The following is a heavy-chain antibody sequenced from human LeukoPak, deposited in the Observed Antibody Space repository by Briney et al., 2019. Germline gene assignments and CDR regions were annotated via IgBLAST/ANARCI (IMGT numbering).Heavy chain of an antibody. Sequence: GGSLRLSCAASGFTFSSYWMSWVRQAPGKGLEWVANIKQDGSEKYYVDSVKGRFTISRDNAKNPLYLQMNSLRAEDTAVYYCARVGQYYDILTGLETNWFDPWGQGTLVTVSS. CDR2: IKQDGSEK. J-gene: IGHJ5*02. CDR3: ARVGQYYDILTGLETNWFDP. D-gene: IGHD3-9*01. CDR1: GFTFSSYW. V-gene: IGHV3-7*01.